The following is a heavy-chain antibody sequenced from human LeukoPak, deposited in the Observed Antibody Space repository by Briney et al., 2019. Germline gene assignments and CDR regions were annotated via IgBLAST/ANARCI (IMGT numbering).Heavy chain of an antibody. D-gene: IGHD1-1*01. V-gene: IGHV3-30-3*01. Sequence: GGSLRLSCAASGFTFSNYAMHWVRQAPGKGLEWVAIISYDGSNKYYADSVKGRFTFSRDNSQNTLYMQMNSLRAEDSAVYYCARVGYPQRPLDGMDVWGQGTTVTVSS. CDR3: ARVGYPQRPLDGMDV. CDR1: GFTFSNYA. J-gene: IGHJ6*02. CDR2: ISYDGSNK.